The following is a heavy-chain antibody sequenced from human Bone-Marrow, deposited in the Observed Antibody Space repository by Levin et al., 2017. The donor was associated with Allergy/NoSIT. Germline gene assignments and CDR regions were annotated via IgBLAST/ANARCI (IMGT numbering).Heavy chain of an antibody. V-gene: IGHV1-24*01. CDR3: ATVVIIPTGKWFDP. CDR2: FDPEDRET. J-gene: IGHJ5*02. D-gene: IGHD2-21*01. Sequence: GGSLRLSCKVSGYTLSEVSIHWVRQAPGKGLEWMGGFDPEDRETIYAQKFQGRVTMTEDTSLETAYLELSSLRSEDTAVYYCATVVIIPTGKWFDPWGQGTLVTVSS. CDR1: GYTLSEVS.